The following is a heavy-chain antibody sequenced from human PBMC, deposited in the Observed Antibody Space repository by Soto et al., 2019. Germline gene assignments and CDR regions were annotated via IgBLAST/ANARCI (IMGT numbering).Heavy chain of an antibody. J-gene: IGHJ6*02. CDR3: ARAPMDDYGNYYDGMDV. D-gene: IGHD4-17*01. Sequence: QVQLQQWGAGLLKPSETLSLTCGVSGGSFRGYSWNWIRQSPEKGLEWIGEINYRGITSYNPSLRSRVTISLDTSTNRFSLTLTSVTAADTVIYYCARAPMDDYGNYYDGMDVWGQGTTITVS. CDR2: INYRGIT. CDR1: GGSFRGYS. V-gene: IGHV4-34*01.